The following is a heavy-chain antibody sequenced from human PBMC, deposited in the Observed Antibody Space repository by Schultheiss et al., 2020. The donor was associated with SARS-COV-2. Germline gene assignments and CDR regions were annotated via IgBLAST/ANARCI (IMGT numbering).Heavy chain of an antibody. D-gene: IGHD6-6*01. V-gene: IGHV3-30*05. J-gene: IGHJ6*02. CDR2: ISYDGSNK. CDR1: GFTFSSYG. CDR3: ARDRSSSTEIYYYGMDV. Sequence: GGSLRLSCAASGFTFSSYGMHWVRQAPGKGLEWVAVISYDGSNKYYADSVKGRFTISRDNSKNTLYLQMNSLRAEDTAVYYCARDRSSSTEIYYYGMDVWGQGTTVTVAS.